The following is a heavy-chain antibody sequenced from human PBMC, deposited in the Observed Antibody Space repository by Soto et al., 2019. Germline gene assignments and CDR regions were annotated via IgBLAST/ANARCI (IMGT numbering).Heavy chain of an antibody. Sequence: SVKVSCKASGGTFSSYAISWVRQATGQALEWMGGIIPIFGTANYAQKFQGRVTITADESTSTAYMELSSLRSEDTAVYYCARTEWYYYGSGSSLSNNYYYGMDVWGQGTTVTVSS. CDR2: IIPIFGTA. V-gene: IGHV1-69*13. CDR3: ARTEWYYYGSGSSLSNNYYYGMDV. CDR1: GGTFSSYA. J-gene: IGHJ6*02. D-gene: IGHD3-10*01.